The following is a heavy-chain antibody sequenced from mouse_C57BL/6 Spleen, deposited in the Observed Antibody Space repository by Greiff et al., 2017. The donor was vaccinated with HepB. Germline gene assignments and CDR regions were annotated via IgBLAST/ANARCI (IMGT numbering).Heavy chain of an antibody. CDR2: IDTSDSYT. CDR1: GYTFTSYW. V-gene: IGHV1-69*01. D-gene: IGHD2-4*01. CDR3: ARLHDYGPWFAY. Sequence: VQLPQPGAELVMPGASVKLSCKASGYTFTSYWMHWGKQRPGQGLEWIGEIDTSDSYTNYNQKFKGKSTVTVDKSSSTAYMQLSSLTSEDSAVYYCARLHDYGPWFAYWGQGTLVTVSA. J-gene: IGHJ3*01.